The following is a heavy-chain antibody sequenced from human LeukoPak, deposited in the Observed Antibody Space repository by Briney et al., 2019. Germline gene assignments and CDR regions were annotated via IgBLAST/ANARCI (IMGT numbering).Heavy chain of an antibody. J-gene: IGHJ6*02. CDR3: ARETYYYDSSGYQHGIYYYGMDV. V-gene: IGHV3-7*03. CDR1: GFTFSSYW. Sequence: PGGSLRLSCAASGFTFSSYWMSWVRQAPGKGLEWVANIKQDGSEKYYVDSVKGRFTISRDNAKNSPYLQMNSLRAEDTAVYYCARETYYYDSSGYQHGIYYYGMDVWGQGTTVTVSS. CDR2: IKQDGSEK. D-gene: IGHD3-22*01.